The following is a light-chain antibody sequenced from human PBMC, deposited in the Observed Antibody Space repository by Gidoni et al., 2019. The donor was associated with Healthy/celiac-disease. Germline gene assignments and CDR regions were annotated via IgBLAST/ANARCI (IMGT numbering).Light chain of an antibody. J-gene: IGKJ1*01. CDR2: GAS. Sequence: EIVLTQSPGTLSLSPGERATLSCRASQSVSSSYLAWYQQKPGQAPRLLIYGASSRATGIPDRFSGRGSGTDFTLTISRLEPEDFAVYYCQQYGSLWTFGQGTKVEIK. V-gene: IGKV3-20*01. CDR1: QSVSSSY. CDR3: QQYGSLWT.